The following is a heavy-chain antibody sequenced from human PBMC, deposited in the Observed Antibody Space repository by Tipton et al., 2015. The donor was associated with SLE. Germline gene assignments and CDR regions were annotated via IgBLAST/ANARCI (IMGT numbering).Heavy chain of an antibody. CDR2: IHDSGTT. D-gene: IGHD2-2*01. CDR1: GGSISNTDYL. V-gene: IGHV4-39*07. CDR3: ARSRYSSTSPSDVTTWFDP. Sequence: TLSLTCTVSGGSISNTDYLWGWIRQPPGRGLEWLGLIHDSGTTYYHPSLKSRVIISVDTSKNEFSLKVNSVTAADTAVYYCARSRYSSTSPSDVTTWFDPWGQGTLVTVSS. J-gene: IGHJ5*02.